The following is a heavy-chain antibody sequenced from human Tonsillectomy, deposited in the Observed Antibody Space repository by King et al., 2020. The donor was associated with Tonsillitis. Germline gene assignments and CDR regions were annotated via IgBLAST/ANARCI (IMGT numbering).Heavy chain of an antibody. Sequence: QLQESGPGLVKPSETLSLTCTVSGGSISSSSYYWGWIRQPPGKGLEWIGSIYYSGSTYYNPSLKSRVTITVDTSKNQFSLKLSSVTAADTAVYYCASLLTLVREAPAFDIWGQGTMVTVSS. D-gene: IGHD3-10*01. CDR3: ASLLTLVREAPAFDI. V-gene: IGHV4-39*07. J-gene: IGHJ3*02. CDR1: GGSISSSSYY. CDR2: IYYSGST.